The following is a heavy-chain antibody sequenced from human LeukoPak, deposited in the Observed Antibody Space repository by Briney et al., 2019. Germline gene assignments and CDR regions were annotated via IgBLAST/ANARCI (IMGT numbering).Heavy chain of an antibody. V-gene: IGHV1-2*02. CDR1: GGTFSSYA. Sequence: ASVKVSCKASGGTFSSYAISWVRQAPGQGLEWMGWINPNSGGTNYAQKFQGRVTMTRDTSISTAYMELSRLRSDDTAVYYCAAYVAGTPDYYYYMDVWGKGTTVTVSS. D-gene: IGHD1-7*01. CDR2: INPNSGGT. CDR3: AAYVAGTPDYYYYMDV. J-gene: IGHJ6*03.